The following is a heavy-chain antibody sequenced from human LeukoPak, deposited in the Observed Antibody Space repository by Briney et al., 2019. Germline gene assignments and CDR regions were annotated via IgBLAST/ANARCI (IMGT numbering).Heavy chain of an antibody. CDR1: GGSISSGGYY. J-gene: IGHJ4*02. V-gene: IGHV4-31*03. D-gene: IGHD6-6*01. CDR3: AREDSSSSSLDY. Sequence: PSETLSLTCTVSGGSISSGGYYWSWIRQHPGKGLEWIGYIYYSGSTYYNPSLKSRVTISVDTSKNQFSLKLSPVTAADTAVYYCAREDSSSSSLDYWGQGTLVTVSS. CDR2: IYYSGST.